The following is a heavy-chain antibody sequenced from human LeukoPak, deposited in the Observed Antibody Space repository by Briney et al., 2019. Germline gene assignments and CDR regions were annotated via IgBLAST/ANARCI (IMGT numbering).Heavy chain of an antibody. D-gene: IGHD6-19*01. V-gene: IGHV3-7*01. CDR3: ARVGSSGWYRDDAFDI. CDR2: IKQDGSEK. CDR1: GVTFSSYW. J-gene: IGHJ3*02. Sequence: GGSLRLSCAASGVTFSSYWMSWVRQAPGKGLEWVANIKQDGSEKYYVDSVKGRFTISRDNAKNSLYLQMNSLRAEDTAVYYCARVGSSGWYRDDAFDIWGQGTMVTVSS.